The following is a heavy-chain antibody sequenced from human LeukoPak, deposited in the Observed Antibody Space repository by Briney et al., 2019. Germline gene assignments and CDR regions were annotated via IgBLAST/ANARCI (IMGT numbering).Heavy chain of an antibody. J-gene: IGHJ4*02. Sequence: SETLSLTCAVSGYSISSGYYWGWIRQPPGKGLEWIGSIYHSGSTYYNPSLKSRVTISVDTSKNQFSLKLSSVTAADTAVYYCARRRGGYNPRYYFDYWGQGTLVTVSS. D-gene: IGHD5-24*01. CDR2: IYHSGST. V-gene: IGHV4-38-2*01. CDR1: GYSISSGYY. CDR3: ARRRGGYNPRYYFDY.